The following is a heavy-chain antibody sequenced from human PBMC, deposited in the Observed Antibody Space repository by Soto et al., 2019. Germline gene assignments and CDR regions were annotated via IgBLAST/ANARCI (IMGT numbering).Heavy chain of an antibody. CDR2: MNPNSGNT. V-gene: IGHV1-8*01. J-gene: IGHJ3*02. D-gene: IGHD3-3*01. Sequence: LEWMGWMNPNSGNTGYAQKFQGRVTMTRNTSISTAYMELSSLRSEDTAVYYCASPARNYDFWSGYSFDIWGQGTMVTVSS. CDR3: ASPARNYDFWSGYSFDI.